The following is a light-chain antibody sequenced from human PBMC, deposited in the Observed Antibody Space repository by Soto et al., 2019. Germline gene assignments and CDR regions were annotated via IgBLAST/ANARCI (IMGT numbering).Light chain of an antibody. Sequence: EIVLTQSPGTLSLSPGERATLSCRASQSVSSXYXACDQQRHGQAPRLLIYGASSRATGIPDRFRGSGSGTXXTXXXXXLEPEDFAVYYCQQYGSSPSFTFGPGTKVDIK. V-gene: IGKV3-20*01. CDR2: GAS. CDR1: QSVSSXY. J-gene: IGKJ3*01. CDR3: QQYGSSPSFT.